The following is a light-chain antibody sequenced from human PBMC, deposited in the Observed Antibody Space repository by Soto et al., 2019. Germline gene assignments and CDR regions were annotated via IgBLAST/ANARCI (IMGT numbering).Light chain of an antibody. Sequence: QSALTQPASVSGSPGQSITISCTGTSSDIGAYNVVSWYQQHPGKAPKLMLYDVNIRPSGVSNRFSGSKSGNTASLTISGLQAEDEADYYCTSWTNSPTMIFGGGTKLTVL. CDR3: TSWTNSPTMI. V-gene: IGLV2-14*03. J-gene: IGLJ2*01. CDR2: DVN. CDR1: SSDIGAYNV.